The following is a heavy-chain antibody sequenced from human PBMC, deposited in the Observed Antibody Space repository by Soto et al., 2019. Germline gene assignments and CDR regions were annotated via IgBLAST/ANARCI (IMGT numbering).Heavy chain of an antibody. CDR1: GYTFNTYW. CDR2: IYPGDSDT. D-gene: IGHD2-21*01. Sequence: GESLKISCRGSGYTFNTYWIGWVRHMPLKVLEWMGFIYPGDSDTTYSPSFQGQVTISVDKSISTAYLQWSSLKVSDTAIYYCARQKLWMATINNGAFDVWGQGTKVTVSS. V-gene: IGHV5-51*01. J-gene: IGHJ3*01. CDR3: ARQKLWMATINNGAFDV.